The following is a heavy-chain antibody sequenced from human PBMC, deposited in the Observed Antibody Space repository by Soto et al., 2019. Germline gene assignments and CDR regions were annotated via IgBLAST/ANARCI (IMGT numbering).Heavy chain of an antibody. CDR1: GFTFGDYW. CDR3: ATAEVDY. V-gene: IGHV3-74*01. J-gene: IGHJ4*02. CDR2: MTGDGRTT. Sequence: GGSLRLSCAASGFTFGDYWMHWVRQPPGKGPEWVSRMTGDGRTTQYADSVKGRFTASRDNAKSTLHLQMNSLRAEDTAVYYCATAEVDYWGPGTLVTVSS.